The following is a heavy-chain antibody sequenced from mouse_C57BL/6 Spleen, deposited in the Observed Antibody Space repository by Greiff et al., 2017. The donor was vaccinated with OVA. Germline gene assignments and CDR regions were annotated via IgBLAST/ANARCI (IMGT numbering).Heavy chain of an antibody. CDR1: GYTFTSYW. J-gene: IGHJ4*01. D-gene: IGHD2-5*01. Sequence: VQLQQPGAELVKPGASVKMSCKASGYTFTSYWITWVKQRPGQGLEWIGDIYPGSGSTNYNEKFKSKATLTVDTSSRTAYMQLSSLTSEDSAVYSCARDSNCGEESMDYWGQGTSVTVSS. CDR3: ARDSNCGEESMDY. CDR2: IYPGSGST. V-gene: IGHV1-55*01.